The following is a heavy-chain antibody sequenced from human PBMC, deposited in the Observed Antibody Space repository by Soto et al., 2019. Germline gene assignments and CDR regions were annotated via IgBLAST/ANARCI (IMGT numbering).Heavy chain of an antibody. D-gene: IGHD3-9*01. CDR2: IYTSGTT. Sequence: SETLSLTCTVSGRSMSGYYWSWIRQPAGERLEWIGRIYTSGTTDFNPSLKGRVTMSVDTSKNQFSLKLTSVTAADTALYYCAREDYYDTGYYVVWGQGTQVTVSS. J-gene: IGHJ4*02. CDR1: GRSMSGYY. V-gene: IGHV4-4*07. CDR3: AREDYYDTGYYVV.